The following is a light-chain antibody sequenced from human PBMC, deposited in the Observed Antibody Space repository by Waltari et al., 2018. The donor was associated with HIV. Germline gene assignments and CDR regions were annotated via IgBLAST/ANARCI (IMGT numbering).Light chain of an antibody. Sequence: QSVLTQPPSASGTPGQRVTISCSGSSSNIGSSYIYWYQQLPGTAHKLRGYGNNQRPSGVPDRFSGSKSGTSASLAISGLRSEYEADYYCAAWDDSLSGRVFGGGAKLTVL. CDR3: AAWDDSLSGRV. J-gene: IGLJ3*02. CDR1: SSNIGSSY. V-gene: IGLV1-47*01. CDR2: GNN.